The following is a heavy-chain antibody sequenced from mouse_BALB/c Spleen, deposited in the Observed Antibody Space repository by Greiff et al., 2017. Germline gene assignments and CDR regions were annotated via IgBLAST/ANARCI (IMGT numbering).Heavy chain of an antibody. CDR3: ARLGGNYEDY. J-gene: IGHJ4*01. Sequence: QVQLQQSGPELVKPGATVRISCKASGYTFTSYYIHWVKQRPGQGLEWIGWIYPGNVNTKYNEKFKGKATLTADKSSSTAYMQLSSLTSEDSAVYFCARLGGNYEDYWGQGTSVTVSS. CDR1: GYTFTSYY. V-gene: IGHV1S56*01. CDR2: IYPGNVNT. D-gene: IGHD2-1*01.